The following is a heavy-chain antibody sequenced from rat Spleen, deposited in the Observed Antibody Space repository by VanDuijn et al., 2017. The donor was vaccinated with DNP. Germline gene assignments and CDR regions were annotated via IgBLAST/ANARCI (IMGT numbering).Heavy chain of an antibody. D-gene: IGHD1-11*01. J-gene: IGHJ2*01. CDR2: INSGGST. CDR3: ARLHYGLY. V-gene: IGHV3-3*01. CDR1: GFSLTSYG. Sequence: VQMKETGPGLVQTTQTLSVTCTVSGFSLTSYGVHWVRQAPGKGLEWMGYINSGGSTNYNPSLKSRISITRDTSKNQFFLQVNSVTTEDTATYYCARLHYGLYWGQGVMVTVSS.